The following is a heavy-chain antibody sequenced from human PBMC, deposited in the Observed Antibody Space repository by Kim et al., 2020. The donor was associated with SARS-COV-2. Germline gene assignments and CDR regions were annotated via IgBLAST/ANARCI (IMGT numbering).Heavy chain of an antibody. CDR3: ARLYGSG. Sequence: YSGSTNYNPPLKSRVTISGDTSKNQFSLKLSSVTAADTAVYYCARLYGSGWGRGTLVTVSS. CDR2: YSGST. V-gene: IGHV4-61*07. J-gene: IGHJ2*01. D-gene: IGHD3-10*01.